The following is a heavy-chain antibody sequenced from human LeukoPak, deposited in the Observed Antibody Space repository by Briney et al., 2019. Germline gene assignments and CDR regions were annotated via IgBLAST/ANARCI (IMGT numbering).Heavy chain of an antibody. CDR2: LNPRGGST. CDR3: ARRRDDYGDSNDAFDI. CDR1: GYTFTNYY. Sequence: ASVKVSCKASGYTFTNYYIHWVRQAPGQGLEWMGVLNPRGGSTTYAQKLQSRVTMTRDTSTSTVYMELSSLRSEDTAVYYCARRRDDYGDSNDAFDIWGQGTMVTVSS. V-gene: IGHV1-46*04. D-gene: IGHD4-17*01. J-gene: IGHJ3*02.